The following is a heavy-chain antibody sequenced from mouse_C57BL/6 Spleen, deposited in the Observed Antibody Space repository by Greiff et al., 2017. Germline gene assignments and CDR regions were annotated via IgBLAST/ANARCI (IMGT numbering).Heavy chain of an antibody. V-gene: IGHV1-52*01. D-gene: IGHD1-1*02. Sequence: QVQLQQPGAELVRPGSSVKLSCKASGYTFTSYWMHWVKQRPIQGLEWIGNIDPSDSETHYNQKFKDKATLTVDKSSSTAYMQLGSLTSEDSAVYYCARGGGRYFDVWGTGTTVTVSS. CDR1: GYTFTSYW. CDR3: ARGGGRYFDV. CDR2: IDPSDSET. J-gene: IGHJ1*03.